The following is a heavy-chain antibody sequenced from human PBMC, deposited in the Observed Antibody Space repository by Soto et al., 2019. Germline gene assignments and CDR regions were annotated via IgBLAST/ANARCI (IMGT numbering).Heavy chain of an antibody. J-gene: IGHJ4*02. V-gene: IGHV1-58*01. CDR1: GFTFTSSA. CDR2: IVVGSGNT. Sequence: SVKVSCKASGFTFTSSAVQWVRQARGQRLEWIGWIVVGSGNTNYAQKFQERVTITRDMSTSTAYMELSSLRSEDTAVYYCAREDGYSYGFDYWGQGTLVTVSS. CDR3: AREDGYSYGFDY. D-gene: IGHD5-18*01.